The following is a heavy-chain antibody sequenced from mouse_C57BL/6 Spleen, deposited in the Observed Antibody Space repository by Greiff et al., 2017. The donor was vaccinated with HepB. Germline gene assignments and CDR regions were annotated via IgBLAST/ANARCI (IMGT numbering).Heavy chain of an antibody. J-gene: IGHJ2*01. D-gene: IGHD1-1*01. CDR1: GYTFTSYW. CDR2: IYPGNSDT. Sequence: VQLQQSGTVLARPGASVKMSCKTSGYTFTSYWMHWVKQRPGQGLEWIGAIYPGNSDTSYNQKFKGKAKLTAVTSASTAYMELSSLTNEDSAVYYCTRARFITTVVAPTGFDYWGQGTTLTVSS. V-gene: IGHV1-5*01. CDR3: TRARFITTVVAPTGFDY.